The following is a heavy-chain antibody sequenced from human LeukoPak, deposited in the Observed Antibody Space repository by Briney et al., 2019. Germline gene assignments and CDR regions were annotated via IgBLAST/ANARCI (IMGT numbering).Heavy chain of an antibody. D-gene: IGHD5-18*01. V-gene: IGHV3-13*01. CDR1: GFTLCRHD. CDR3: VREARGYHYTYFDY. Sequence: PGGSLRLSCTASGFTLCRHDMHWVRHTTGEGLEWVAALASGSQTFYAGSVKGRFTVSREDAKNSLYLQMNSLRAGDTAVYYCVREARGYHYTYFDYWGQGTLVTVSS. CDR2: LASGSQT. J-gene: IGHJ4*02.